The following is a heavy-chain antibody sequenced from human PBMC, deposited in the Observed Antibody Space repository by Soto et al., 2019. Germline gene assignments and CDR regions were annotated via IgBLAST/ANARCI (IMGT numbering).Heavy chain of an antibody. D-gene: IGHD3-10*01. CDR3: ARSHYYGSGSYYNVADYYGMDV. J-gene: IGHJ6*02. CDR2: IYYSGST. V-gene: IGHV4-59*01. Sequence: PSETLSLTCTVSGGSISSYYWSWIRQPPGKGLEWNGYIYYSGSTNYNPSLKSRVTISVDTSKNQFSLKLSSVTAADTAVYYCARSHYYGSGSYYNVADYYGMDVWGQGTTVTVSS. CDR1: GGSISSYY.